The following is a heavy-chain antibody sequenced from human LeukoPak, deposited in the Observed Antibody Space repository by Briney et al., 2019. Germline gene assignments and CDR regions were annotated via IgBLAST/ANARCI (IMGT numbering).Heavy chain of an antibody. Sequence: GGSLRLSCAASGFIVDDTYMSWVRQAPGKGLEWVSVVYSGGRTFNADSVKGRFIISRDNSKNTVYLQMNSLRTDDMAVYYCARQATAGLDYWGQGTLVTVSS. D-gene: IGHD6-13*01. CDR1: GFIVDDTY. J-gene: IGHJ4*02. V-gene: IGHV3-66*02. CDR3: ARQATAGLDY. CDR2: VYSGGRT.